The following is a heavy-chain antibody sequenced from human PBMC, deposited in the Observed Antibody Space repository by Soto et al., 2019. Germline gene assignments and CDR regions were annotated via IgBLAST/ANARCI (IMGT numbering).Heavy chain of an antibody. D-gene: IGHD3-22*01. CDR2: IGTAGDT. CDR3: ARMETVTSYYDSSGYYSG. J-gene: IGHJ4*02. Sequence: GGSLRLSCAASGFTFSSYDMHWVRQATGKGLEWVSAIGTAGDTYYPGSVKGRFTISRENAKNSLYLQMNSLRAEDTAVYYCARMETVTSYYDSSGYYSGWGQGTLVTVSS. V-gene: IGHV3-13*01. CDR1: GFTFSSYD.